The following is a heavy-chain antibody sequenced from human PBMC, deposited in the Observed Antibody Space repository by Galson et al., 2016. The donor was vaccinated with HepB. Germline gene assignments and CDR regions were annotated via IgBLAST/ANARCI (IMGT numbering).Heavy chain of an antibody. D-gene: IGHD3-10*01. CDR2: INHSGST. CDR1: GESLSGSH. J-gene: IGHJ6*02. Sequence: ETLSLTCTVSGESLSGSHWTWVRQPPRRGLEWIGEINHSGSTNYNPSLKSRVTISVDTSTSQVSLDLASVTAADTAVYFCARLRTLGSRTAEGWFYYGLDVWGRGTTVTVSS. CDR3: ARLRTLGSRTAEGWFYYGLDV. V-gene: IGHV4-34*01.